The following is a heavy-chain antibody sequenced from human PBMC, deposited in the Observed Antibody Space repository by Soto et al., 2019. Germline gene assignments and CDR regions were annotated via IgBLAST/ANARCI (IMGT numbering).Heavy chain of an antibody. CDR2: IIPILGIA. CDR3: ARDRGTTSE. CDR1: GGTFSSYT. V-gene: IGHV1-69*08. Sequence: QVQLVQSGAEVKKPGSSVKVSCKASGGTFSSYTISWVRQAPGQGLEWMGRIIPILGIANYAQKFQGRVTITADKSTRPAYMEMSSLRSEDPAVYYCARDRGTTSEWGQGTLVTVSS. J-gene: IGHJ4*02. D-gene: IGHD3-10*01.